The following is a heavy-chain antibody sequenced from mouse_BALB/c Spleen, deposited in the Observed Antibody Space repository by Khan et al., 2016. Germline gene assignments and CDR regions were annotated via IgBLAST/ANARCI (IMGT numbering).Heavy chain of an antibody. CDR1: GYSITSDYA. CDR3: ARGRGPVDY. CDR2: ISYSGST. V-gene: IGHV3-2*02. Sequence: EVQLQESGPGLVKPSQSLSLTCTVTGYSITSDYAWNWIRQFPGNKLEWMGYISYSGSTSYNPSLKSRISITRDTSKNQFFLQLNSVTTEDTATYYCARGRGPVDYWGQGTTLTVSS. J-gene: IGHJ2*01.